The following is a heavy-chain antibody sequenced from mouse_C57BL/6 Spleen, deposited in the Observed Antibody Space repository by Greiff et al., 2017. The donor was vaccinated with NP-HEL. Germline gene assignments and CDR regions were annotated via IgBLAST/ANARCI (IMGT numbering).Heavy chain of an antibody. CDR3: ARSRYSNYEDAMDY. D-gene: IGHD2-5*01. CDR2: IDPSDSYT. CDR1: GYTFTSYW. J-gene: IGHJ4*01. Sequence: QVQLQQPGAELVKPGASVKLSCKASGYTFTSYWMQWVKQRPGQGLEWIGEIDPSDSYTNYNQKFKGKATLTVDTSSSTAYMQLSSLTSEDSAVYYCARSRYSNYEDAMDYWGQGTSVTDSS. V-gene: IGHV1-50*01.